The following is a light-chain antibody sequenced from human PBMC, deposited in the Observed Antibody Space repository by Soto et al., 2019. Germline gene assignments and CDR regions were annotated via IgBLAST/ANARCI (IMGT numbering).Light chain of an antibody. J-gene: IGKJ1*01. V-gene: IGKV1-5*03. CDR3: QHYNSYSEA. CDR1: QTISSW. CDR2: KAS. Sequence: DIQMTQSPSTLSGSVGDRVTITCRASQTISSWLAWYQQKPGKAPKLLIYKASTLKSGVPSRFSVSGSGTEVTLTISSLQPDDFATYYCQHYNSYSEAFGQGTKVDIK.